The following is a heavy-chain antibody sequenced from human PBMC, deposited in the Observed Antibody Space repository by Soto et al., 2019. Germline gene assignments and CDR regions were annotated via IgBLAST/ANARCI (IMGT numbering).Heavy chain of an antibody. CDR1: GFRFSDYY. V-gene: IGHV3-11*06. CDR3: ARDSQGPEILFQK. J-gene: IGHJ1*01. Sequence: KPGGSLRLSCVASGFRFSDYYMSWVRLARGKGLEWISWISSTDGSTDYADSVRGRFTVSRDDAKNSLYLQMNNLRVEDTALYYCARDSQGPEILFQKWGQGTLVTVSS. CDR2: ISSTDGST.